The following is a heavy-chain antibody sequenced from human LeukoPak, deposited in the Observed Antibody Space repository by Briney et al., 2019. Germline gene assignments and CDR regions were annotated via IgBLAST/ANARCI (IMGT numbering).Heavy chain of an antibody. CDR1: GFTFSSYS. CDR3: ARDSGMIGYDSSPFDY. V-gene: IGHV3-48*01. CDR2: ISSSSSTI. Sequence: GGSLRLSRAASGFTFSSYSMNWVRQAPGKGLEWVSYISSSSSTIYYADSVKGRFTISRDNAKNSLYLQMNSLRAGDTAVYYCARDSGMIGYDSSPFDYWGQGTLVTVSS. D-gene: IGHD3-22*01. J-gene: IGHJ4*02.